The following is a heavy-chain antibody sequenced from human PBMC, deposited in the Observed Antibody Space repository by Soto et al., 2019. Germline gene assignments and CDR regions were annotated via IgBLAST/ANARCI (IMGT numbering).Heavy chain of an antibody. D-gene: IGHD3-22*01. V-gene: IGHV4-61*01. CDR1: GGSISSSSYY. J-gene: IGHJ4*02. CDR2: IYYSGST. Sequence: SETLSLTCTVSGGSISSSSYYWSWIRQPPGKGLEWIGYIYYSGSTNYNPSLKSRVTISVDTSKNQFSLKLSSVTAADTAVYYCARWGDSSGYYNFDYWGQGTLVTVSS. CDR3: ARWGDSSGYYNFDY.